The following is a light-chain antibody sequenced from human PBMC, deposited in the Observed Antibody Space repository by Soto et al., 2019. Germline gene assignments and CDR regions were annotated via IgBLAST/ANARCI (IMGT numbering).Light chain of an antibody. Sequence: EIVLTQSPGTLSLSPGERATLSCTASQSVTSTYLAWYQHKPGQAPRLLISGTSRRATGIPDRFSGSGSATDFTLTISRLEPEDFAVYYCQKYGNSPLTFGGGTKAEI. CDR2: GTS. CDR3: QKYGNSPLT. J-gene: IGKJ4*01. V-gene: IGKV3-20*01. CDR1: QSVTSTY.